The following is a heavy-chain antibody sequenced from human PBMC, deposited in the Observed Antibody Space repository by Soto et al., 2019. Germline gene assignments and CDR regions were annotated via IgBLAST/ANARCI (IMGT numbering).Heavy chain of an antibody. J-gene: IGHJ4*02. CDR3: ARVGVVGGWYEHFDY. CDR1: GYTFTSYG. D-gene: IGHD6-19*01. CDR2: INTNNGNK. Sequence: QVQLVQSGAEVKKPGASVKVSCKASGYTFTSYGISWVRQAPGQGLEWMGWINTNNGNKKYAQTPQGRVTMTTDTYTSTAYLELRRLSSDDTDIYYSARVGVVGGWYEHFDYWGQGTLGTVSA. V-gene: IGHV1-18*01.